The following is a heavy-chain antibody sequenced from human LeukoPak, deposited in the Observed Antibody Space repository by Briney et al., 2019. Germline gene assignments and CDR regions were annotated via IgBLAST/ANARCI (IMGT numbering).Heavy chain of an antibody. CDR2: ISWNSAAI. D-gene: IGHD2-2*01. J-gene: IGHJ4*02. CDR3: AKGLAQLLPDYFDY. Sequence: PGRSLKLSCAASGFNFDGYAMHWVRRAPGKGLEWVAGISWNSAAIGYADSAKGRFTISRDNAKNSLHLQMNSLRTEDMALYYCAKGLAQLLPDYFDYWGQGTLVTVSS. CDR1: GFNFDGYA. V-gene: IGHV3-9*03.